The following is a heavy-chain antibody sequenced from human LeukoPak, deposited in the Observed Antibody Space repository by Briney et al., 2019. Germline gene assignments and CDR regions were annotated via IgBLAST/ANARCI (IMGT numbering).Heavy chain of an antibody. D-gene: IGHD5-12*01. J-gene: IGHJ4*02. CDR3: ARDEYYSGYHFDH. CDR2: IIPILGIA. V-gene: IGHV1-69*04. Sequence: SVKVSCKASGGTFSSYAISWVRQAPGQGLEWMGRIIPILGIANYAQKFQGRVTITADKSTSTAYMELSSLRSEDTAVYYCARDEYYSGYHFDHWGQGTLVTVSS. CDR1: GGTFSSYA.